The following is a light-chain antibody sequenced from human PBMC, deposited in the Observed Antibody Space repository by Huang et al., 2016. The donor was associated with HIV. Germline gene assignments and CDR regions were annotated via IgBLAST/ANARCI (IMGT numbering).Light chain of an antibody. V-gene: IGKV3D-20*01. J-gene: IGKJ4*01. Sequence: EIVLTQSPATLSLSPGERATLSCGASQSVSSSYLVWYQQKPGLAPRLLIYDASSRATGIPDRFSGSGSGTDFTLTISRLEPEDFAVYYCQPYGSSPLTFGGGTKVEIK. CDR3: QPYGSSPLT. CDR2: DAS. CDR1: QSVSSSY.